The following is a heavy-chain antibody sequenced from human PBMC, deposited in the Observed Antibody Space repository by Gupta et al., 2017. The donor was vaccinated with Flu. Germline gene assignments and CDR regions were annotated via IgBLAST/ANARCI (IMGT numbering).Heavy chain of an antibody. CDR1: GATFGGPW. CDR2: IKKDGNEK. D-gene: IGHD1-1*01. CDR3: AIDRFPDRWKGLDY. J-gene: IGHJ4*02. V-gene: IGHV3-7*01. Sequence: EAQAVEYGGGLVQPGASLGLSGADAGATFGGPWMSWVRQARGRELEWVATIKKDGNEKDYVDSVEGRFTSSRDNAKSSLYLQMNSLRAEDTAVYYCAIDRFPDRWKGLDYWGQGTQVTVSS.